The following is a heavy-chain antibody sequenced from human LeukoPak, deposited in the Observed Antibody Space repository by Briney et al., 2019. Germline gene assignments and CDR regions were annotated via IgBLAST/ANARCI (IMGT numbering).Heavy chain of an antibody. Sequence: PSQTLSLTCTVSGGSISSSSYSWGWIRQPPGKGLEWIGSIYYSGSTYYNPSLKSRVTISVDTSKNQFSLKLSSVTAADTAVYYCARVRVLRFLEWTPRPLYYYYYMDVWGKGTTVTVSS. CDR3: ARVRVLRFLEWTPRPLYYYYYMDV. D-gene: IGHD3-3*01. CDR1: GGSISSSSYS. J-gene: IGHJ6*03. V-gene: IGHV4-39*07. CDR2: IYYSGST.